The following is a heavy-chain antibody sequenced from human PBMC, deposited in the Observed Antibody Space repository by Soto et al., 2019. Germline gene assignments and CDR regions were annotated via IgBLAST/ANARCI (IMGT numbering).Heavy chain of an antibody. V-gene: IGHV3-30*18. J-gene: IGHJ2*01. CDR2: ISYDGSNK. CDR3: SKDTWHFDL. Sequence: QVQLVESGGGVVQPGRSLRLSCAASGFTFSSYGMHWVRQAPGKGLEWVAVISYDGSNKYYADSVKGRFTISRDNSKNTLYLQMNSLRAEDTAVYYCSKDTWHFDLWGRGTLVTSPQ. CDR1: GFTFSSYG.